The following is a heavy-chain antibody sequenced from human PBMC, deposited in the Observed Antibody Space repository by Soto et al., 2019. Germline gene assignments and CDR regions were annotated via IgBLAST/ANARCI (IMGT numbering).Heavy chain of an antibody. J-gene: IGHJ3*02. D-gene: IGHD3-22*01. V-gene: IGHV4-59*01. CDR1: GGSISSYY. Sequence: SETLSLTCTVSGGSISSYYWSWIRQPPGKGLEWIGYIYYSGSTNYNPSLKSRVTISVDTSKNQFSLKLSSVTAADTAVYYCARESSGYYGQTHDDAFDIRGQGTMVTVSS. CDR2: IYYSGST. CDR3: ARESSGYYGQTHDDAFDI.